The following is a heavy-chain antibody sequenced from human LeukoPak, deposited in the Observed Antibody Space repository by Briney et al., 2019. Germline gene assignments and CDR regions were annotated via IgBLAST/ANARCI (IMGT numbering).Heavy chain of an antibody. CDR2: IIPIFGTA. D-gene: IGHD4-17*01. CDR3: ARDPRDYGAHYYYGMDV. V-gene: IGHV1-69*13. CDR1: GGTFSSYA. Sequence: GASVKVSCKASGGTFSSYAISWVRQAPGQGLEWMGGIIPIFGTANYAQKFQGRVTITADESTSTAYMELSSLRSEDTAVYYCARDPRDYGAHYYYGMDVWGQGTTVTVSS. J-gene: IGHJ6*02.